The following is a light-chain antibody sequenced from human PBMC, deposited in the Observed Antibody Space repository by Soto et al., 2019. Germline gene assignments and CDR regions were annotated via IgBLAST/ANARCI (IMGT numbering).Light chain of an antibody. CDR3: LSYAGTIMWR. J-gene: IGLJ2*01. V-gene: IGLV2-23*02. CDR1: RRDVGIYIT. Sequence: QSVLTPPACVSGAPEQSITISCTGGRRDVGIYITIGWYQQHPGKAPRVVMFEVTNRPSRISDRFSGSMAGSKASLSISGLQAQVFSDYFCLSYAGTIMWRFGGGPKVTV. CDR2: EVT.